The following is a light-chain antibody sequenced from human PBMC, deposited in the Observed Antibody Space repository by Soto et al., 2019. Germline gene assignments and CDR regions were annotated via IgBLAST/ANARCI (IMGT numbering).Light chain of an antibody. CDR2: DAS. J-gene: IGKJ4*01. CDR1: QSVNSN. V-gene: IGKV3-15*01. Sequence: EIVMTQSPATLSVSPGERATLSCRASQSVNSNLAWYRQKPGQAPRLLISDASTRATGVPARFSGSGSGTAFNLTISIIQAEDSGICYCRQYNFRRPLTLGGGTKVEIK. CDR3: RQYNFRRPLT.